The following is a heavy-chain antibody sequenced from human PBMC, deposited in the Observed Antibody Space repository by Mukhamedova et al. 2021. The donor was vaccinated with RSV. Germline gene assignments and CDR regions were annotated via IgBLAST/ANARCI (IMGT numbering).Heavy chain of an antibody. J-gene: IGHJ4*02. CDR2: IKQDGSEK. Sequence: GANIKQDGSEKYYVDSVKGRFTISRDNAKNSLYLQMNSLRAEDTAVYYCSIDPRIYGGYYFDYWGQGTLVTVSS. CDR3: SIDPRIYGGYYFDY. D-gene: IGHD4-23*01. V-gene: IGHV3-7*01.